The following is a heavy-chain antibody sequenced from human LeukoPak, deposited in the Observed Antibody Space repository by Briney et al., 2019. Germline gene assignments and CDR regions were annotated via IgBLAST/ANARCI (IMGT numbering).Heavy chain of an antibody. D-gene: IGHD1-1*01. CDR2: ITVSGAGGT. CDR3: AKSQQLELFFGPDSFDI. CDR1: GFNFRCYA. V-gene: IGHV3-23*01. J-gene: IGHJ3*02. Sequence: GGSLRLSCGASGFNFRCYAMNWVRQAPGKGLEWVSAITVSGAGGTDYADSVKGRFTISRDNSKNTVYLEMNSLRAEDTAVYYCAKSQQLELFFGPDSFDIWGQGTMVTVSS.